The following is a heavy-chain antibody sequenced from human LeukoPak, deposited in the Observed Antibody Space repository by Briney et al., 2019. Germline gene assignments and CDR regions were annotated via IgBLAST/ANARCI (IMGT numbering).Heavy chain of an antibody. V-gene: IGHV4-59*01. CDR3: AREYSSSWYVGNWFDP. CDR2: IYYSGST. Sequence: PSETLSLTCTVSGGSISSYYWSWIRQPPGKGLEWIGYIYYSGSTNYNPSLKSRVTISVDTSKNQFSLKPSSVTAADTAVYYCAREYSSSWYVGNWFDPWGQGTLVTVSS. J-gene: IGHJ5*02. D-gene: IGHD6-13*01. CDR1: GGSISSYY.